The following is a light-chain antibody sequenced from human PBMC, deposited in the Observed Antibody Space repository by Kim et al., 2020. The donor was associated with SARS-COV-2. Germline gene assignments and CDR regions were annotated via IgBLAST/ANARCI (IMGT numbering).Light chain of an antibody. CDR3: QQYNTYSGT. J-gene: IGKJ1*01. Sequence: ASVGDIVTTTCLASQSIDTWLAWFQQRPGKAPKLLIYQASTLESGVPSRFSGSGSGTEFTLTISSLQPDDFATYFCQQYNTYSGTFGQGTKVDIK. CDR2: QAS. CDR1: QSIDTW. V-gene: IGKV1-5*03.